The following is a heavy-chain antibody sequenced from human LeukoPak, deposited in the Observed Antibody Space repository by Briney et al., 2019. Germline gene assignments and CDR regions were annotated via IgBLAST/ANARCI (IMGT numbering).Heavy chain of an antibody. CDR1: GDSISSGAYY. D-gene: IGHD2-15*01. CDR3: ARKLGYCSGGSCYGSNWFDP. J-gene: IGHJ5*02. Sequence: SQTLSLTCTVSGDSISSGAYYWTWIRQHPGKGLEWIGYIYYGGSTYYNPSLKSRVTISVDTSKNQFSLKLSSVTAADTAVYYCARKLGYCSGGSCYGSNWFDPWGQGTLVTVSS. CDR2: IYYGGST. V-gene: IGHV4-31*03.